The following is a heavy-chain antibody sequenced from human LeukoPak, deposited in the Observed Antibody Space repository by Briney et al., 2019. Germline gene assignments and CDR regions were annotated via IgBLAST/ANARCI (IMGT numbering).Heavy chain of an antibody. D-gene: IGHD2-2*01. V-gene: IGHV4-38-2*01. Sequence: SETLSLTCAVSGYSISSGYYWGWIRQPPGKGLEWIGSIYHSGSTYYNPSLKSRVTISVDTSKNQFSLKLSSVTAADTAVYYCARHDGYCSSTSCPLDAFDIWGQGTMVTVSS. CDR3: ARHDGYCSSTSCPLDAFDI. CDR1: GYSISSGYY. CDR2: IYHSGST. J-gene: IGHJ3*02.